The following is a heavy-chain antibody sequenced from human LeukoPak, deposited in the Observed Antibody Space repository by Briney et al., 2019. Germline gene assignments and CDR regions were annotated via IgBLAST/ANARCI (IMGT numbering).Heavy chain of an antibody. V-gene: IGHV1-2*02. D-gene: IGHD1-1*01. CDR1: GYTFSGYY. CDR2: INPNNGAT. CDR3: ARYNWNDVVSALDS. Sequence: ASVRVPCKASGYTFSGYYIHWVRQAPGQGLEWMGWINPNNGATNYAQKFQGGVTMTRDTSITTFYMEVSSLTSDDTAVFYCARYNWNDVVSALDSWGQGTLVTVSS. J-gene: IGHJ4*02.